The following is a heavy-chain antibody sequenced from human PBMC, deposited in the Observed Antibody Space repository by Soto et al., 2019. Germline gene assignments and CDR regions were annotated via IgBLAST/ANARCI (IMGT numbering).Heavy chain of an antibody. D-gene: IGHD2-15*01. CDR1: GGSFSGYY. CDR2: INHSGST. J-gene: IGHJ4*02. V-gene: IGHV4-34*01. Sequence: SETLSLTCAVYGGSFSGYYWSWIRQPPGKGLEWIGEINHSGSTNYNPSLKSRVTISVDTSKNQFSLKLSSVTAADTAVYYCASTPYCSGGSCYAPGEDYWGQGTLVTVSS. CDR3: ASTPYCSGGSCYAPGEDY.